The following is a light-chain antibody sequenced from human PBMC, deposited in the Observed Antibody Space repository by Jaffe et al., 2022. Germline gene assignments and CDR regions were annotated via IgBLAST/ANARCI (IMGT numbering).Light chain of an antibody. CDR3: CSYAGSYTFYV. CDR2: DVS. J-gene: IGLJ1*01. V-gene: IGLV2-11*01. CDR1: SSDVGGYNY. Sequence: QSALTQPRSVSGSPGQSVTISCTGTSSDVGGYNYVSWYQHHPGKAPKVMIYDVSKRPSGVPDRFSGSKSGNTASLTISGLQAEDEADYYCCSYAGSYTFYVFGTGTKVTVL.